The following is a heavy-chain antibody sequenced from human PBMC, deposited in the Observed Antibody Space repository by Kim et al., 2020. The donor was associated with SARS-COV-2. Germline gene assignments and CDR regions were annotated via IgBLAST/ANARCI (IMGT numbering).Heavy chain of an antibody. Sequence: GGSLRLSCAASGFTFSSYNMNWVRQAPGKGLEWVSYISASSGTIYYADSVKGRFTISRDNANNSLFLQMDRLRDEDTAVYYCARVQRASGLDIWGQGTMVSVSS. D-gene: IGHD3-3*01. CDR1: GFTFSSYN. CDR2: ISASSGTI. V-gene: IGHV3-48*02. CDR3: ARVQRASGLDI. J-gene: IGHJ3*02.